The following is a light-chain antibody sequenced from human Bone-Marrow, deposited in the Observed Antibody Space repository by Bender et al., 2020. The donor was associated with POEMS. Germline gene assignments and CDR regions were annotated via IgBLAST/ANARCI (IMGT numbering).Light chain of an antibody. V-gene: IGLV1-36*01. Sequence: QSVVTQPPSLSEAPRQRVTISCSGSSSNIGNHGVNCYQQLPGEAPKLLIYYDDLLTPGVSARFSASKSGTSADVAISEFQSEDEALYYCSAWDDSLSGWVFDGGPKLSVL. CDR1: SSNIGNHG. CDR3: SAWDDSLSGWV. J-gene: IGLJ3*02. CDR2: YDD.